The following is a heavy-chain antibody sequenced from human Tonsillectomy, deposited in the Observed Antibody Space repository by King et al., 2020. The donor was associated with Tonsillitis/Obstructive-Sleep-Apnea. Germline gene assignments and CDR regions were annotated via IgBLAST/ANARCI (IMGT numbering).Heavy chain of an antibody. CDR2: ISGRGGSL. CDR1: GFSFSSYA. J-gene: IGHJ6*03. CDR3: APGMTHYYYYMDV. V-gene: IGHV3-23*04. Sequence: VQLVESGGGLVQPGGSLRLSCAASGFSFSSYAMSWVRQAPGKGLEWFSVISGRGGSLYFAYSVKGRFTISRDNSKNTLYLQMNSLRAEDTAVYYCAPGMTHYYYYMDVWGKGTTVTVSS.